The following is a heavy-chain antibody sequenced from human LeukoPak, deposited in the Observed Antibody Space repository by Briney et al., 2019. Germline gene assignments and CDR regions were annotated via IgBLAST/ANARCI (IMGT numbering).Heavy chain of an antibody. D-gene: IGHD5-18*01. Sequence: SETPSLTCAVYGGSFSAYYWNWIRQPPGKGLEWIGQINHGGTTNYNPSLKSRATISVDTSKNQISLRLSSVTAADTAVYYCARVDTAMSAFDPWGQGTLVTVSS. CDR2: INHGGTT. CDR1: GGSFSAYY. V-gene: IGHV4-34*01. J-gene: IGHJ5*02. CDR3: ARVDTAMSAFDP.